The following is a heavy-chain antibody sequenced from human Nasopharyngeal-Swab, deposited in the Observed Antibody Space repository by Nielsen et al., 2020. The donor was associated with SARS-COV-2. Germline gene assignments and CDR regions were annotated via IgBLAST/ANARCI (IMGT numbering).Heavy chain of an antibody. CDR3: AHRLVGATNNWFDP. CDR1: GFSLSTSGVG. V-gene: IGHV2-5*02. CDR2: IYWDDDK. D-gene: IGHD1-26*01. J-gene: IGHJ5*02. Sequence: GPTLVNPAQTLTLTCTFSGFSLSTSGVGVGWIRQPPEKALEWLALIYWDDDKRYSPSLKSRLTITKDTSKNQVVLTMTNMDPVDTATYYCAHRLVGATNNWFDPWGQGTLVTVSS.